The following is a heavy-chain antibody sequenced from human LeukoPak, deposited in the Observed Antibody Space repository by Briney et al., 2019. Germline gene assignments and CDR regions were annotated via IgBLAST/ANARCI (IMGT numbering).Heavy chain of an antibody. CDR3: ARGEDTAMADY. Sequence: PETLSLTCAVYGESFSGYYWSWIRQPPGKGLEWIGEINHSGSTNYNPSLKSRITISVDTSKNQFSLKLSSVTAADTAVYYCARGEDTAMADYWGQGTLVTVSS. CDR2: INHSGST. D-gene: IGHD5-18*01. J-gene: IGHJ4*02. CDR1: GESFSGYY. V-gene: IGHV4-34*01.